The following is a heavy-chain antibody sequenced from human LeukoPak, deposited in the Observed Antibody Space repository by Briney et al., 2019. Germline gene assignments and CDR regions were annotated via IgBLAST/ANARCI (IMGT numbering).Heavy chain of an antibody. CDR3: ASRTIGSYDAFDI. Sequence: GGSLRLSCAASGFTFSSYGMHWVRQAPGRGLEWVSSISSSSSYIYNADSVKGRFTISRDNAKNSLYLQMNSLRAEDTAVYYCASRTIGSYDAFDIWGQGTMVTVSS. CDR2: ISSSSSYI. V-gene: IGHV3-21*01. CDR1: GFTFSSYG. D-gene: IGHD1-26*01. J-gene: IGHJ3*02.